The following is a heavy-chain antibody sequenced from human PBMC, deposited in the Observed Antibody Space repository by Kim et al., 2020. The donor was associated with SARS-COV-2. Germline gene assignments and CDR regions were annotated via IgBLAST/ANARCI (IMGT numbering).Heavy chain of an antibody. CDR2: IKQDGSEK. V-gene: IGHV3-7*05. CDR3: ARVTERYFDWLSYPDAFDI. CDR1: GFTFSSYW. J-gene: IGHJ3*02. D-gene: IGHD3-9*01. Sequence: LSLSCAASGFTFSSYWMSWVRQAPGKGLEWVANIKQDGSEKYYVDSVKGRFTISRDNAKNSLYLQMNSLRAEDTAVYYCARVTERYFDWLSYPDAFDIWGQGTMVTVSS.